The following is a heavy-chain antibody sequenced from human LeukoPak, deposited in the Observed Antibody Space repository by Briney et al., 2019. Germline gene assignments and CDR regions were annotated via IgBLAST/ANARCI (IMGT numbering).Heavy chain of an antibody. CDR1: GFTFSSYG. CDR3: AKANRGYSYGYSAFDI. D-gene: IGHD5-18*01. Sequence: GGSLRLSCAASGFTFSSYGMHWVRQAPGKGLEWVAVISYDGSNKHYADSVKGRFTISRDNSKNTLYLQMNSLRAEDTAVYYCAKANRGYSYGYSAFDIWGQGTMVTVSS. V-gene: IGHV3-30*18. J-gene: IGHJ3*02. CDR2: ISYDGSNK.